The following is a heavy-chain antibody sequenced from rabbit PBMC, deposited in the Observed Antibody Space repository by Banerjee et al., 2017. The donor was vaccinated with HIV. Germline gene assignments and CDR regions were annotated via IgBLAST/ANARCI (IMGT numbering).Heavy chain of an antibody. Sequence: QEQLEESGGDLVKPGASLTLTCTASGFDFTDTYYICWVRQAPGKGLEWIGCIDVGTSGRTYYATWAKGRLTISKTSSTTVTLQMTSLTAADTASYFCARDLAGVIGWNFDLWGPGTLVTVS. CDR3: ARDLAGVIGWNFDL. CDR2: IDVGTSGRT. J-gene: IGHJ4*01. CDR1: GFDFTDTYY. V-gene: IGHV1S45*01. D-gene: IGHD4-1*01.